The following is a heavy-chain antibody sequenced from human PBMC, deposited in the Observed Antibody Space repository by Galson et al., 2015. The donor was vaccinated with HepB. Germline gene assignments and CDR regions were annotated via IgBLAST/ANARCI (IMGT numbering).Heavy chain of an antibody. V-gene: IGHV3-7*01. J-gene: IGHJ4*02. CDR2: IKQDGSEK. Sequence: GKGLEWVANIKQDGSEKYYVDSVKGRFTISRDNAKNTLYLQMNSLRAKDTAVYYCARDPPGSGWYADNWGQGTLVTVSS. CDR3: ARDPPGSGWYADN. D-gene: IGHD6-19*01.